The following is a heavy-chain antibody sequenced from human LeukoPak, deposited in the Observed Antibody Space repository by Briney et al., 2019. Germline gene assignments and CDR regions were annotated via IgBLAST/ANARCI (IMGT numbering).Heavy chain of an antibody. J-gene: IGHJ5*02. CDR2: IIPIFATA. CDR1: GYSFTSYW. D-gene: IGHD3-10*01. V-gene: IGHV1-69*05. CDR3: ARNYMYYGSGVEWFDP. Sequence: KISCKGSGYSFTSYWIGWVRQAPGQGLEWMGGIIPIFATANYAQKFQGRVTITTDESTSTAYMELSSLRSEDTAVYYCARNYMYYGSGVEWFDPWGQGTLVTVSS.